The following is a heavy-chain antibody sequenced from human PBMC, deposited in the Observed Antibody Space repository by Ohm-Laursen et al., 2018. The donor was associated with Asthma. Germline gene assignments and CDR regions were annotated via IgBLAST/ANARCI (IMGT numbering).Heavy chain of an antibody. J-gene: IGHJ6*02. CDR3: ARGVGFLEWLFYYYGMDV. Sequence: SETLSLTCTLSGASFSTYYWGWIRQPPGKGLEWIGYIYSTGSTNYNPSLESRVTISIDTSTNQFSLKLSSVTAADTAVYYCARGVGFLEWLFYYYGMDVWGQGTTVTVSS. CDR1: GASFSTYY. V-gene: IGHV4-59*01. D-gene: IGHD3-3*01. CDR2: IYSTGST.